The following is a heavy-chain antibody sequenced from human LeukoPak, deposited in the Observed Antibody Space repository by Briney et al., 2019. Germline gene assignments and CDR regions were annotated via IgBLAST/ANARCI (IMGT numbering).Heavy chain of an antibody. Sequence: ASVKVSCKASGYTFTSYDINWVRQATGQGLEWMGWISAYNGNTKYAQKLQGRVTMTTDTSTSTAYMELRSLRSDDTAVYYCARAEVLRYFDWLLYPYYYYYMDVWSKGTTVTVSS. CDR2: ISAYNGNT. J-gene: IGHJ6*03. CDR3: ARAEVLRYFDWLLYPYYYYYMDV. V-gene: IGHV1-18*01. D-gene: IGHD3-9*01. CDR1: GYTFTSYD.